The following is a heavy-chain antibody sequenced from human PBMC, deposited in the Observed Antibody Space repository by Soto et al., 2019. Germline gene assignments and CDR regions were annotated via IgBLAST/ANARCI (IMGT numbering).Heavy chain of an antibody. J-gene: IGHJ4*02. CDR3: ANPWVPSITDRPTRFDY. CDR1: TFTLSTSA. CDR2: ISESGDIT. Sequence: GRSRRLSWSPATFTLSTSAITWVRQAQERGLQWVATISESGDITSYADSVKGRLTISRDISRNTLYLQMNSLREEDTSLSYYANPWVPSITDRPTRFDYWGRGTLVTVSS. V-gene: IGHV3-23*01. D-gene: IGHD6-6*01.